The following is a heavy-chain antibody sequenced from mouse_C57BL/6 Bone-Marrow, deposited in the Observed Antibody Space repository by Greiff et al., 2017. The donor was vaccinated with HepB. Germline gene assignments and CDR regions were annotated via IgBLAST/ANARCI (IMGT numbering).Heavy chain of an antibody. V-gene: IGHV1-62-2*01. CDR3: ASSLYGSSYCYFDV. CDR1: GYTFTEYT. Sequence: VQLVESGAELVKPGASVKLSCKASGYTFTEYTIHWVKQRSGQGLEWIGWFYPGSGSIKYNEKFKDKDTLTADKSSSTVYMELSRLTSEDSAVYFCASSLYGSSYCYFDVWGTGTTVTVSS. J-gene: IGHJ1*03. CDR2: FYPGSGSI. D-gene: IGHD1-1*01.